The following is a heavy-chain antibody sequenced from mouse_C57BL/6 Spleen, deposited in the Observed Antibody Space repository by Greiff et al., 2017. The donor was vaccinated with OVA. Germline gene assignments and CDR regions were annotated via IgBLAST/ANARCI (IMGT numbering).Heavy chain of an antibody. D-gene: IGHD1-1*01. V-gene: IGHV1-69*01. CDR1: GYTFTSYW. CDR3: ARRGTTVVAFDY. CDR2: IDPSDSYT. Sequence: VQLQQSGAELVMPGASVKLSCKASGYTFTSYWMHWVKQRPGQGLEWIGEIDPSDSYTTYNQKFKGKSTLTVDKSSSTAYMQLSSLTSEDSAVYYCARRGTTVVAFDYWGQGTTLTVSS. J-gene: IGHJ2*01.